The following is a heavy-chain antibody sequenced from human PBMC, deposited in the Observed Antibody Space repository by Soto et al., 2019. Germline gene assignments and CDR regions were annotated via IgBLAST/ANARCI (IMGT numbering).Heavy chain of an antibody. V-gene: IGHV3-23*01. CDR2: ISGSGGST. Sequence: GGSLRLSCAASGFTFSSYAMSWVRQAPGKGLEWVSAISGSGGSTYYADSVKGRFTISRDNSKNTLYLQMNSLRAEDTAVYYCAKDRSSPPEVVISPFDYWGQGTLVTVSS. J-gene: IGHJ4*02. CDR1: GFTFSSYA. CDR3: AKDRSSPPEVVISPFDY. D-gene: IGHD3-22*01.